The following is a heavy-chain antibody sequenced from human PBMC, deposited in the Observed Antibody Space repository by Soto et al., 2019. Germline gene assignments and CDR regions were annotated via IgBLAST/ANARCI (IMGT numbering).Heavy chain of an antibody. V-gene: IGHV4-4*02. Sequence: SETLSLTCAVSGGSISSSNWWSWVRQPPGKGLEWIGEIYHSGSTNYNPSLKSRVTISVDKSKNQFSLKLSSVTAADTAVYYCARDLRGVKFEVVYYYYGMYVWGQGTTVTVSS. J-gene: IGHJ6*02. CDR2: IYHSGST. CDR3: ARDLRGVKFEVVYYYYGMYV. CDR1: GGSISSSNW. D-gene: IGHD3-10*01.